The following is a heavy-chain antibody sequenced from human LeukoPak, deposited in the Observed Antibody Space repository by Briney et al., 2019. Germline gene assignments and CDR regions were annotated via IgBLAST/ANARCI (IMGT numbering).Heavy chain of an antibody. V-gene: IGHV1-18*01. CDR1: GYTFTSYG. CDR3: ARNIVVVPAAKNWFDP. Sequence: ASVKVSCKASGYTFTSYGISWVRQAPGQGLEWMGWISAYNGNTNYAQKPQGRVTMTTDTSTSTAYMELRSLRSDDTAVYYCARNIVVVPAAKNWFDPWGQGTLVTVSS. CDR2: ISAYNGNT. J-gene: IGHJ5*02. D-gene: IGHD2-2*01.